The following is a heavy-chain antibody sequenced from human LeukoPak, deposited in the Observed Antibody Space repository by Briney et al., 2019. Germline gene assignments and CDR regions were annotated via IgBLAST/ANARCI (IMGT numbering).Heavy chain of an antibody. J-gene: IGHJ5*02. V-gene: IGHV4-38-2*02. Sequence: PSETLSLTCTVSGYSISSGYYWGWIRQPPGKGLEWIGSIYHSGSTYYNPSLKSRVTISVDTSKNQFSLKLSSVTAADTAVYYCARDSQYGSGSYYNGHNWFDPWGQGTLVTVSS. CDR2: IYHSGST. CDR3: ARDSQYGSGSYYNGHNWFDP. CDR1: GYSISSGYY. D-gene: IGHD3-10*01.